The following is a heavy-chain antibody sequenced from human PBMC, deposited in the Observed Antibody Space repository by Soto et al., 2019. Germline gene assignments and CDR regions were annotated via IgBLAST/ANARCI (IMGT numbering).Heavy chain of an antibody. CDR3: AREIAYGGNSGRKDWFDP. Sequence: GGSLRLSCAASGFTFSDYYMSWIRQAPGKGLEWVSYISSSSSYTNYADSVKGRFTISRDNAKNSLYLQMNSLRAEDTAVYYCAREIAYGGNSGRKDWFDPWGQGTLVTVSS. V-gene: IGHV3-11*05. D-gene: IGHD4-17*01. J-gene: IGHJ5*02. CDR2: ISSSSSYT. CDR1: GFTFSDYY.